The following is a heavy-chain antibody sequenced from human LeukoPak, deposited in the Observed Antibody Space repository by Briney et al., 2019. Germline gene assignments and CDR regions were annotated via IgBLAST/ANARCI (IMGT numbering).Heavy chain of an antibody. D-gene: IGHD1-1*01. J-gene: IGHJ4*02. V-gene: IGHV4-39*01. CDR3: ARQAREAKGYEDY. Sequence: SETLSLTCTVSGGSISTGGYYWGWIRQPPGKGLEWIGSIHYSGSTYYNPSLKSRVTISADTSKNQFSLKLTSVTAADTAVYYCARQAREAKGYEDYWGQGTLVTVSS. CDR1: GGSISTGGYY. CDR2: IHYSGST.